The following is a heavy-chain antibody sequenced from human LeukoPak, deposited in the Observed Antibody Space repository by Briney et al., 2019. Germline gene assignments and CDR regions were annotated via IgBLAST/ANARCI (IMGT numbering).Heavy chain of an antibody. Sequence: PGGSLRLSCAASGFTFSSYWMAWVRQAPGKGLEWVANIKHNGDDLNYVDSVEDRFTISRDNAKNSLYLQMNSLRAEDTAVYYCARDEPGGGATTNDYWGQGTLVTVSS. V-gene: IGHV3-7*01. CDR1: GFTFSSYW. CDR2: IKHNGDDL. J-gene: IGHJ4*02. D-gene: IGHD1-26*01. CDR3: ARDEPGGGATTNDY.